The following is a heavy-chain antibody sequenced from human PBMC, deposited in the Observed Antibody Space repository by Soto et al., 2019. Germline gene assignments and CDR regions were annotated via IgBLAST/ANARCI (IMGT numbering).Heavy chain of an antibody. Sequence: EVQLVESGGGLVQPGGSLRLSCAASGFTFSSYSMNWVRQAPGKGLEWVSYISSSSSTIYYADSVKGRFTISRDNAKNSLYLQMNSLRDEHTAVYYCARSGYSYGYIHYGLDVLGQGTTVTVSS. CDR1: GFTFSSYS. V-gene: IGHV3-48*02. CDR3: ARSGYSYGYIHYGLDV. D-gene: IGHD5-18*01. CDR2: ISSSSSTI. J-gene: IGHJ6*02.